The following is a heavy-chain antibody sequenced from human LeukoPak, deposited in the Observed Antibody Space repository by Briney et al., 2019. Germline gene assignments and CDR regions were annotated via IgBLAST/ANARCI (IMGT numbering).Heavy chain of an antibody. CDR3: AKDDRSSWYYFDY. CDR1: GVTFSSYG. J-gene: IGHJ4*02. D-gene: IGHD6-13*01. CDR2: IRYDGSNK. V-gene: IGHV3-30*02. Sequence: PGGSLRLSCAASGVTFSSYGMHWVRQAPGKGLEWVAFIRYDGSNKYYADSVKGRFTISRDNSKKTLYLEMNSLSAEDTGVYYCAKDDRSSWYYFDYWGQGTLVTVSS.